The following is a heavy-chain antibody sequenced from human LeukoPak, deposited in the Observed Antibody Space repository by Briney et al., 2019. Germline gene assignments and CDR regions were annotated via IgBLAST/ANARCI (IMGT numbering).Heavy chain of an antibody. CDR1: GYTFTGYC. Sequence: ASVKVSCKASGYTFTGYCMHWVRQAPGQGLEWMGWINPNSGGTNYAQKFQGRVTMTRDTSISTAYMELSRLRSDDTAVYYCARHDSSGSPYYHYYMDVWGKGTTVTVSS. V-gene: IGHV1-2*02. D-gene: IGHD3-22*01. CDR3: ARHDSSGSPYYHYYMDV. J-gene: IGHJ6*03. CDR2: INPNSGGT.